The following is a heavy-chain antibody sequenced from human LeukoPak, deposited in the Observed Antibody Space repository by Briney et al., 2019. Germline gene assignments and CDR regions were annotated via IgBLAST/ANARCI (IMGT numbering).Heavy chain of an antibody. CDR1: GFTFSSYA. CDR3: AKDPLGEYSYGYAIDY. Sequence: GGSLRLSCAASGFTFSSYAMSWVRQAPGKGLEWVSAISGSGGSTYYADSVKGRFAISRDNSINTLYLQMNSLRAEDTAVYYCAKDPLGEYSYGYAIDYWGQGTLVSASS. J-gene: IGHJ4*02. CDR2: ISGSGGST. D-gene: IGHD5-18*01. V-gene: IGHV3-23*01.